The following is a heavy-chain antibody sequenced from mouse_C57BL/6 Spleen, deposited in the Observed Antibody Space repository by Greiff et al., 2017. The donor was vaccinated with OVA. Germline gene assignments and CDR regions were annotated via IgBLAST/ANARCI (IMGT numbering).Heavy chain of an antibody. D-gene: IGHD1-1*01. CDR2: IDPETGGT. Sequence: QVQLQQSGAELVRPGASVTLSCKASGYTFTDYEMHWVKQTPVPGLEWIGAIDPETGGTAYNQKFKGKAILTADKSSSTAYMELRSLTSEDSAVYYCSYYYCTYWGQGTTLTVSS. CDR1: GYTFTDYE. CDR3: SYYYCTY. V-gene: IGHV1-15*01. J-gene: IGHJ2*01.